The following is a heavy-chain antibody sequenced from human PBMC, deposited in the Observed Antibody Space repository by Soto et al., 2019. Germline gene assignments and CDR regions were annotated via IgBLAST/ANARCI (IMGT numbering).Heavy chain of an antibody. J-gene: IGHJ5*02. Sequence: ASVKVSCKASGYTFTSYYMHWVRQAPGQGLEWMGIINPSGGSTSYAQKFQGRVTMTRDTSTSTVYMELSSLRSEDTAVYYCARDREIVVVTPGFDPWGQGTLVTVSS. CDR1: GYTFTSYY. CDR3: ARDREIVVVTPGFDP. V-gene: IGHV1-46*01. D-gene: IGHD3-22*01. CDR2: INPSGGST.